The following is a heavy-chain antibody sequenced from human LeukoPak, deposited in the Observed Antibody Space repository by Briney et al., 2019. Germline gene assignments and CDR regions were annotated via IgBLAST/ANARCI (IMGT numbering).Heavy chain of an antibody. V-gene: IGHV4-34*01. CDR2: INDGGDT. CDR3: ARGLGWKVATMGLFFMDV. CDR1: GGSFSGYD. J-gene: IGHJ6*03. Sequence: SETLSLTCGVYGGSFSGYDWSWVRQPPGKGLIGEINDGGDTNYNPSLKSRVTMSVDTSKNHFSLEVRSMTAADTAVYYCARGLGWKVATMGLFFMDVWGEGTTVPVSS. D-gene: IGHD5-24*01.